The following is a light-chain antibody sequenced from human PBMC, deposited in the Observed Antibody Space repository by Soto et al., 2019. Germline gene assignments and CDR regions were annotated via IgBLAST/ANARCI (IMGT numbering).Light chain of an antibody. Sequence: DIVMTQSPDSLAVSLGERATINCKSSQSGLYSSNNKNHLAWYQQKPGQPPKLLIYWASTRESGVPDRFSGSGSGTDFTLTISSLQAEDVAVYYCQQYYSTPGYTFGQGTKLEIK. CDR3: QQYYSTPGYT. J-gene: IGKJ2*01. CDR1: QSGLYSSNNKNH. CDR2: WAS. V-gene: IGKV4-1*01.